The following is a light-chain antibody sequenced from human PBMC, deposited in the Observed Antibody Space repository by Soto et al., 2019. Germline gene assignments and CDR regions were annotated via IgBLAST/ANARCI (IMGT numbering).Light chain of an antibody. CDR3: QQFGSLIT. V-gene: IGKV3D-20*01. CDR1: QSITNNY. Sequence: DIVLTQSPATLSLSPGERATLSCGASQSITNNYLAWYQQTPGLAPGLIIYDTSKRATGIPDRCSGSGSGTDFTLTISRLEPEDFAAYYCQQFGSLITFGGGTKVEIK. J-gene: IGKJ4*01. CDR2: DTS.